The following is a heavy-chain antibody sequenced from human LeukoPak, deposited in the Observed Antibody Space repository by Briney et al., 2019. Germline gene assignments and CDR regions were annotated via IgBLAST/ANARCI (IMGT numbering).Heavy chain of an antibody. D-gene: IGHD6-19*01. J-gene: IGHJ5*02. CDR2: ISPDGTGK. Sequence: GGSLRLSCAASGFSISTYPMHWVRQTPGKGLEWVAAISPDGTGKPYADSVKGRFTISRDNSRNTLDLQMDRLRDEDTAIYYCAREDSSSGRAGIFGFSWGQGTLVTVSS. V-gene: IGHV3-30*04. CDR1: GFSISTYP. CDR3: AREDSSSGRAGIFGFS.